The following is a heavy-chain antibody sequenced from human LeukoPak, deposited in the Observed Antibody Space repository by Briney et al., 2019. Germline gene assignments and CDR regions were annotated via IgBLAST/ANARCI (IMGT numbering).Heavy chain of an antibody. D-gene: IGHD3-16*01. CDR1: GDSISSSNYY. Sequence: SETLSLTCTVSGDSISSSNYYWGWIRQPPGKGLEWIGSIYYSGSTYCNPSLKSRVTISVDTSTNQFSLKLSSVTAADTAVYYCARLYTYAYGSPGAFDIWGQGTVATVSS. CDR2: IYYSGST. CDR3: ARLYTYAYGSPGAFDI. J-gene: IGHJ3*02. V-gene: IGHV4-39*01.